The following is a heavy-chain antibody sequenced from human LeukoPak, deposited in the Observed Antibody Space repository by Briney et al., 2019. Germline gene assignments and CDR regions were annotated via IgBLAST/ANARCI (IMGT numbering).Heavy chain of an antibody. D-gene: IGHD4-23*01. V-gene: IGHV3-9*01. J-gene: IGHJ6*02. CDR3: AKGTGGNWAYFYAMDV. CDR2: INWNSDTK. Sequence: GGSLRLSCVGSGFAFHNYAMHWVRRPPGKGLEWVSAINWNSDTKAYADSVKGRFTISRDRARNSLYLQMDSLRPEDTALYYCAKGTGGNWAYFYAMDVWGQGTSVTVSS. CDR1: GFAFHNYA.